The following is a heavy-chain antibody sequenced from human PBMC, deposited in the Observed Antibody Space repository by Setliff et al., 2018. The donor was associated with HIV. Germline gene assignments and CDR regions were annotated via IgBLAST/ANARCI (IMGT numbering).Heavy chain of an antibody. CDR2: INTNTGNP. CDR1: GYIFTNYA. V-gene: IGHV7-4-1*02. J-gene: IGHJ6*03. CDR3: ARGAGSSAVYYYYYYMDV. Sequence: ASVKVSCKASGYIFTNYAMNWVRQAPGQGPEWMGWINTNTGNPTYAQGFTGRFVLSLDTSVSTAYLQITSLKAEDTAVYYCARGAGSSAVYYYYYYMDVWAKGTTVTVSS. D-gene: IGHD6-6*01.